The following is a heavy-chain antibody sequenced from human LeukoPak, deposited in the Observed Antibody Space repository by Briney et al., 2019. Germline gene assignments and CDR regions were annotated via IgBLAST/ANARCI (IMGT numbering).Heavy chain of an antibody. V-gene: IGHV3-23*01. CDR1: GFTFSSFA. D-gene: IGHD6-13*01. CDR2: ISGSGDST. CDR3: ARGHPHSSSYYGSFDF. Sequence: PGGSLRLSCAASGFTFSSFALSWVRQAPGKGLEWVSSISGSGDSTYYMESVKGRFTISRDNPENTLYLQMNSLRVEDTAVYFCARGHPHSSSYYGSFDFWGQGTLVTVSS. J-gene: IGHJ4*02.